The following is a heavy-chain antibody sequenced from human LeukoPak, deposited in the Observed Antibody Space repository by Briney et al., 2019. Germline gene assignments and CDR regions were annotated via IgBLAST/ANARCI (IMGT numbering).Heavy chain of an antibody. CDR2: ISAFNGNT. CDR1: GYTFTSYG. Sequence: ASVKVSCKASGYTFTSYGFIWVRQAPGQGLEWMGWISAFNGNTNYAQKLQGKVTMTTDTSTSTAYMELRSLRSDDTAMYYCARDPEDSSSDHFNPPLAYWGQGTLVTVSS. V-gene: IGHV1-18*01. CDR3: ARDPEDSSSDHFNPPLAY. D-gene: IGHD6-6*01. J-gene: IGHJ4*02.